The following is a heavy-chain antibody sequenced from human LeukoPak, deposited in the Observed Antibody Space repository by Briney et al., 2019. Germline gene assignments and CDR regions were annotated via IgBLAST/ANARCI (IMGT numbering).Heavy chain of an antibody. J-gene: IGHJ4*02. CDR1: GYTLTELS. V-gene: IGHV1-24*01. D-gene: IGHD5-12*01. Sequence: VASVKVSCKVSGYTLTELSMHWVRQAPGKGLEWMGGFDPEDGETIYAQKFQGRVTMTTDTSTSTAYMELRSLRSDDTAVYYCARESGYAEYYFDYWGQGTLVTVSS. CDR3: ARESGYAEYYFDY. CDR2: FDPEDGET.